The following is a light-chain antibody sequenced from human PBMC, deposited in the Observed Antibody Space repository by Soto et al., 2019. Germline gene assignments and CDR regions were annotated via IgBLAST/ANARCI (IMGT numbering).Light chain of an antibody. Sequence: DIPMTQSPSTLSASVGDRVTITCRASQSISSWLAWYQQKPGTAPKLLIYKASTLEGGVPSRFSGSGSGTEFTLAISSLQPDDFATYYCQQDNSNSRTFGQGTKLEIK. CDR3: QQDNSNSRT. V-gene: IGKV1-5*03. J-gene: IGKJ1*01. CDR2: KAS. CDR1: QSISSW.